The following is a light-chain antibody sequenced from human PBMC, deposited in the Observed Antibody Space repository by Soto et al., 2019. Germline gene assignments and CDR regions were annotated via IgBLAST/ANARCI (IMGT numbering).Light chain of an antibody. V-gene: IGLV2-8*01. CDR3: SSYAASDSFVV. Sequence: QSALTQPPSASGSPGQSVTISCTGTSSDVGGYNYVSWYQHHPDKAPKLIIYEVYKRPSGVPDRFSGSKSGNTADLTVSGLQAEDEAEYYCSSYAASDSFVVFGGGTKLTVL. CDR2: EVY. CDR1: SSDVGGYNY. J-gene: IGLJ2*01.